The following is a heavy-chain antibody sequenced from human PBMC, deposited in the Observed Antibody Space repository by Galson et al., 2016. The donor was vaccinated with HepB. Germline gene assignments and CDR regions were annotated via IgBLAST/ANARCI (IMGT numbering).Heavy chain of an antibody. CDR1: GFTFSNYV. V-gene: IGHV3-74*01. CDR3: ARDLNWKLFDY. J-gene: IGHJ4*02. Sequence: SLRLSCAASGFTFSNYVMHWVRHAPGKGLVWVSRINPEGIGIYTLYADYGKGRFTISRDNAKNTLYLDMTSLRADDTGVYYCARDLNWKLFDYWGQGNLVTVSP. D-gene: IGHD1-1*01. CDR2: INPEGIGIYT.